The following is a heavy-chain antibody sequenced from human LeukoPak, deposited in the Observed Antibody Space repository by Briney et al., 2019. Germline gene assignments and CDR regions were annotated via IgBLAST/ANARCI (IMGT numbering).Heavy chain of an antibody. CDR1: GYTFTMYY. D-gene: IGHD3-16*01. J-gene: IGHJ6*03. V-gene: IGHV1-46*01. CDR3: AGAQGWGLSGRLGGLFASYYTYYYMDV. CDR2: INPSDGAT. Sequence: ASVKVSCKASGYTFTMYYIHWVRQAPGQGLEWMGMINPSDGATTYAQRLRGRVTMTRDMSTTTVYMDLRSRRSEDTAVYFCAGAQGWGLSGRLGGLFASYYTYYYMDVWGRGTTVTVSS.